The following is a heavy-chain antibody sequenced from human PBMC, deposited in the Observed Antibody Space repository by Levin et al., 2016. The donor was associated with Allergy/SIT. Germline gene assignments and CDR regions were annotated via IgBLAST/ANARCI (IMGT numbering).Heavy chain of an antibody. CDR3: ARQVVPAAIGYYYYGMDV. D-gene: IGHD2-2*02. V-gene: IGHV1-2*04. J-gene: IGHJ6*02. Sequence: WVRQAPGQGLEWMGWINPNSGGTNYAQKFQGWVTMTRDTSISTAYMELSRLRSDDTAVYYCARQVVPAAIGYYYYGMDVWGQGTTVTVSS. CDR2: INPNSGGT.